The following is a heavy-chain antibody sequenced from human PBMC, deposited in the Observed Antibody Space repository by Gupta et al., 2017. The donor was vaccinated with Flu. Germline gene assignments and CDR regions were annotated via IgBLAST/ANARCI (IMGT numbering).Heavy chain of an antibody. V-gene: IGHV3-48*03. CDR2: IRSSGRTT. CDR3: ASGQERDTSMVGCWFDA. D-gene: IGHD5-18*01. CDR1: GFTFSSYQ. Sequence: EVQLVESGGGLVQPGGSLRLSCAASGFTFSSYQMNWVRQAAGKGLEWVSYIRSSGRTTYYANSVKGRFTISRDNAKNSLYRQMNSLRVEDTAVYYCASGQERDTSMVGCWFDAGGRGTLVTVSS. J-gene: IGHJ5*02.